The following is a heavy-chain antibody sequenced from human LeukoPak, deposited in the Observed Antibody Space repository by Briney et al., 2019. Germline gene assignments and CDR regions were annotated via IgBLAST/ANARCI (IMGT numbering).Heavy chain of an antibody. D-gene: IGHD5-24*01. Sequence: PSETLSLTCAVYGGSFSGYYWSWIRQPPGKGLEWIGYISYSGSTKYNPSLKSRVTISVDTSKNQFSLKLSSVTAADTAVYYCARYGMATIQFFDYWGQGTLFTVSS. CDR2: ISYSGST. CDR3: ARYGMATIQFFDY. V-gene: IGHV4-59*01. J-gene: IGHJ4*02. CDR1: GGSFSGYY.